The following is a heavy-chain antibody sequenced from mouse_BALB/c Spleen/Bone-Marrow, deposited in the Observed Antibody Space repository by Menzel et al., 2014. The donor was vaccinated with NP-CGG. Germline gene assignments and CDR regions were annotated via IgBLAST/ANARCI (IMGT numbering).Heavy chain of an antibody. J-gene: IGHJ2*03. V-gene: IGHV5-6-3*01. CDR2: INTNGGST. Sequence: EVKPEESGGGLVQPGGSLKLSCAASGFTFSSYGMSWVRQTPDKRLELVATINTNGGSTYYPDSVKGRFTISRDNAKNTLYLQMSSLKSEDTAMYYCARVWYFDYWGQGTSLTVSS. CDR1: GFTFSSYG. CDR3: ARVWYFDY.